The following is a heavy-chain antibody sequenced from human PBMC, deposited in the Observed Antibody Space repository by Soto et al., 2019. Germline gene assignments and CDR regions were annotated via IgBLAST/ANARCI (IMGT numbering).Heavy chain of an antibody. CDR2: IYYSGST. CDR1: GGSISSYY. Sequence: PSETLSLTCTVSGGSISSYYWSWIRQPPGKGLEWIGYIYYSGSTNYNPSLKSRVTISVDTSKNQFSLKLSSVTAADTAVYYCTGDTLRYYGDYSDAFDIWGQGTMVTVSS. CDR3: TGDTLRYYGDYSDAFDI. V-gene: IGHV4-59*01. J-gene: IGHJ3*02. D-gene: IGHD4-17*01.